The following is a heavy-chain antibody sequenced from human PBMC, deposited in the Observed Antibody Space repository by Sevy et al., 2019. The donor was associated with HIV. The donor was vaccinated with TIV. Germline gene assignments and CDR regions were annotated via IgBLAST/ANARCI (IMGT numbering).Heavy chain of an antibody. CDR3: ARAKAADYFDY. CDR1: GFTVSTNY. V-gene: IGHV3-53*01. Sequence: VGSLRLSCAASGFTVSTNYMSWVRQPPGKGLEWVSVVYSGGTTYYADSVKGRFTISRDSSKNTLYLQMNGLRADDTAVYYCARAKAADYFDYWGQGTLVTVSS. J-gene: IGHJ4*02. CDR2: VYSGGTT.